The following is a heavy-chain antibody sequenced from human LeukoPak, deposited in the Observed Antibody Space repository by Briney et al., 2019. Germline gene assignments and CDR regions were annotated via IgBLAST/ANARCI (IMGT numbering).Heavy chain of an antibody. CDR1: GGSISSYY. D-gene: IGHD4-17*01. V-gene: IGHV4-59*01. CDR3: ARARYGDYHDY. Sequence: PSETLSLTCTVSGGSISSYYWSWIRQPPGKGLEWIGYICYSGSTNYNPSLKSRVTISVDTSKNQFSLKLSSVTAADTAVYYCARARYGDYHDYWGQGTLVTVSS. CDR2: ICYSGST. J-gene: IGHJ4*02.